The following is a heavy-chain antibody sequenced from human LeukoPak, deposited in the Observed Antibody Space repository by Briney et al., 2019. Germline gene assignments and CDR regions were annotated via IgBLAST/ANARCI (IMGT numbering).Heavy chain of an antibody. V-gene: IGHV4-59*01. CDR1: GGSISSYY. CDR2: IYYSGST. J-gene: IGHJ4*02. Sequence: PSETLSLTCTVPGGSISSYYWSWIRQPPGKGLEWIGYIYYSGSTNYNPSLKSRVTISVDTSKNQFSLKLSSVTAADTAVYYCASLGGGGSTFDYWGQGTLVTVSS. CDR3: ASLGGGGSTFDY. D-gene: IGHD3-16*01.